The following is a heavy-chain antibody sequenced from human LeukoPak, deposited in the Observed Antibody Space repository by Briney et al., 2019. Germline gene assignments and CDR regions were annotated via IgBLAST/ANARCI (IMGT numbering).Heavy chain of an antibody. V-gene: IGHV4-59*01. J-gene: IGHJ4*02. CDR2: IYNSGNT. CDR3: ARAAVSTRSRFDS. D-gene: IGHD5/OR15-5a*01. Sequence: KTSETLSLTCTVSGGSISSYYWSWIQQPPGKGLEWIAYIYNSGNTNYKPSLKSRVTISVDMSKNQFSLKLSSVTAADTAVYYCARAAVSTRSRFDSWGQGTLVTVSS. CDR1: GGSISSYY.